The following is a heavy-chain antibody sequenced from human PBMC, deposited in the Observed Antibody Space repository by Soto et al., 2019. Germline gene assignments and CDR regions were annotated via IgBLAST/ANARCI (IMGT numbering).Heavy chain of an antibody. CDR3: ASPSYGSENFY. CDR1: GYIFSNYL. D-gene: IGHD3-10*01. Sequence: QVQLVQSGAEVKKPGASVKVSCKASGYIFSNYLLHWVRQAPGQRLEWMGWINAGNGDTKYSQKFQGGVTFTRDTAASTFYMELSSLRSEDTAVYYCASPSYGSENFYWGQGTLVTVSS. CDR2: INAGNGDT. V-gene: IGHV1-3*01. J-gene: IGHJ4*02.